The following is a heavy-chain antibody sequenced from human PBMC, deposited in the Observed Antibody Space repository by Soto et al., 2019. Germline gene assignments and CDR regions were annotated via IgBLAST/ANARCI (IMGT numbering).Heavy chain of an antibody. Sequence: SETLSLTCDVSGASITTYYWSWIRQAPGKGLEWIGNVYHTGSTDYNSSLKSRVTISVDTSKNQFSLNMDSVTAADTAVYYCARRLFGSGWTLDSWGQGALVTVSS. V-gene: IGHV4-59*01. CDR2: VYHTGST. D-gene: IGHD6-19*01. CDR3: ARRLFGSGWTLDS. CDR1: GASITTYY. J-gene: IGHJ4*02.